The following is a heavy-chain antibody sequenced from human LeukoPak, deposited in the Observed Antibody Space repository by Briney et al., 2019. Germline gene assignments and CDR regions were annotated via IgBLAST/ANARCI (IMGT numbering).Heavy chain of an antibody. V-gene: IGHV3-53*01. D-gene: IGHD4-11*01. J-gene: IGHJ4*02. Sequence: PGGSLRLSCAASGFTVSSNYMSWVRQAPGKGLEWVSVINSGGSTYYADSVKGRFIISRDNSKNTLYLQMNSLRAEDTAVYYCARAGQYYFDYWGQGTLVTVSS. CDR2: INSGGST. CDR1: GFTVSSNY. CDR3: ARAGQYYFDY.